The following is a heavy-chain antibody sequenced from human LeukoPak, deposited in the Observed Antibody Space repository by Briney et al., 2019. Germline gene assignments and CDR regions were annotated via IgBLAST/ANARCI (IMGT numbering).Heavy chain of an antibody. Sequence: GESLQISCLGSGSPFSTYWIAGVRQVRGKGLEWMGIIYPDDSETIYSPAFQGQVTFSVDKAITTAYLQWSSLKASDTAMYYCARRSLNYDNSFDFWGPGTLVAVSS. CDR3: ARRSLNYDNSFDF. J-gene: IGHJ4*02. D-gene: IGHD3-22*01. CDR1: GSPFSTYW. CDR2: IYPDDSET. V-gene: IGHV5-51*01.